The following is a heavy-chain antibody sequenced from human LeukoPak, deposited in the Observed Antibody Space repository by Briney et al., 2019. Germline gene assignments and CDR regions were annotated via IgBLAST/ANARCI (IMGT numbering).Heavy chain of an antibody. CDR1: GFTFSSYG. V-gene: IGHV3-20*04. D-gene: IGHD1-26*01. Sequence: GGSLRLSCAASGFTFSSYGMSWVRQAPGKGLEWVSGINWNGDTIGYADSVKGRFTISRDNAKNSLYLQMISLRAEDTAVYYCARAGSIRFDYWGQGTLVTVSS. J-gene: IGHJ4*02. CDR2: INWNGDTI. CDR3: ARAGSIRFDY.